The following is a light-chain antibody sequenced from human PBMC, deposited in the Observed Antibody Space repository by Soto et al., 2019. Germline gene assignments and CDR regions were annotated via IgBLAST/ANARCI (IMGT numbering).Light chain of an antibody. J-gene: IGKJ5*01. Sequence: EIVLTQSPGTLSLSPGERATLSCRASQSISSSYLAWYQQKPGPAPRLLIYAASSRATAIPDRFSGSGSGTDFTLTISSLQPEDFAVYYCQQYGSSPPVTFGQGTRLEIK. CDR3: QQYGSSPPVT. CDR1: QSISSSY. CDR2: AAS. V-gene: IGKV3-20*01.